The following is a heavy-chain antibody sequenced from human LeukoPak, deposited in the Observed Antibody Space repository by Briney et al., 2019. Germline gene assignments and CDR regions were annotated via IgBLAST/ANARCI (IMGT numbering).Heavy chain of an antibody. V-gene: IGHV4-34*01. CDR2: INHSRSP. Sequence: SETLSLTCAVYGGSFSGYYWSWIRQPPGKGLEWIGAINHSRSPNYNPSLKSRVTISVDASKNQFSLKLSSVTAADTAVYYCARGSQSLGYCSGGSCRAKIFDYWGQGTLVTVSS. CDR3: ARGSQSLGYCSGGSCRAKIFDY. CDR1: GGSFSGYY. J-gene: IGHJ4*02. D-gene: IGHD2-15*01.